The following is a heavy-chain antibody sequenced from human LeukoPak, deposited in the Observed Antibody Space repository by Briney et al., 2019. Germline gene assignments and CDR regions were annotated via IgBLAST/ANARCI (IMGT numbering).Heavy chain of an antibody. CDR2: ISSEGSST. CDR3: ARAIRGYSGYGDYYYYYGMDV. CDR1: GFTFSIYW. J-gene: IGHJ6*02. D-gene: IGHD5-12*01. V-gene: IGHV3-74*01. Sequence: GGSLRLSCAASGFTFSIYWMHWVRQAPGKGLVWVSRISSEGSSTTYADSVKGRFTISRDNSKNTLYLQMNSLRAEDTAVYYCARAIRGYSGYGDYYYYYGMDVWGQGTTVTVSS.